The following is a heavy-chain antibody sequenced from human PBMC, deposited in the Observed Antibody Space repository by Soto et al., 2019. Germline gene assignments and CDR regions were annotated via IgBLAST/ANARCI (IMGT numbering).Heavy chain of an antibody. CDR1: GFSLSTSGVG. V-gene: IGHV2-5*02. D-gene: IGHD7-27*01. CDR3: AHSLIPNWGSRGAFDY. CDR2: IYWDDDK. J-gene: IGHJ4*02. Sequence: QISLKESGPTLVKPTQTLTLTCTFSGFSLSTSGVGVGWIRQPPGKAREWLALIYWDDDKRYSPSLKSRLTITKDTSKNQVVLTMTNIDPVDTATYYCAHSLIPNWGSRGAFDYWGQGTLVTVSS.